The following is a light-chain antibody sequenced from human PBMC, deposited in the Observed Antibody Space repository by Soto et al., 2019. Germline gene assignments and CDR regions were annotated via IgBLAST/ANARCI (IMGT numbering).Light chain of an antibody. J-gene: IGKJ4*01. CDR1: QSVSSY. Sequence: EIVLTQSPATLSLSPGDRATLSCRASQSVSSYLAWYQQKPGQAPRLLIYDASNRAAGIPARFSGSGSGTDFTLTITSLEPEDFAFYYCQQRSNWPSTFGGRTKVEIK. V-gene: IGKV3-11*01. CDR3: QQRSNWPST. CDR2: DAS.